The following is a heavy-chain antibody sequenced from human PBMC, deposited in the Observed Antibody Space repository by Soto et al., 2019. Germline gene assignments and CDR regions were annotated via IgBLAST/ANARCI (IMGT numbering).Heavy chain of an antibody. D-gene: IGHD6-6*01. Sequence: EVQLLESGGGLVQPGGSLRLSCAASGFTFSNYSMSWVRQAPGKGLEWVSGMNSGGRSYYADSVKGRFTISRDTSKNMRYLQMNSLRADDTAVFYCAKALQYSSSRDYFYYGMDVWGQGTTVTVSS. CDR1: GFTFSNYS. CDR2: MNSGGRS. V-gene: IGHV3-23*01. CDR3: AKALQYSSSRDYFYYGMDV. J-gene: IGHJ6*02.